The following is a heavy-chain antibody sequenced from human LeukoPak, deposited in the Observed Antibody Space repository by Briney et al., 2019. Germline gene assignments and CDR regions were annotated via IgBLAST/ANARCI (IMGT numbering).Heavy chain of an antibody. CDR1: GGSISSGGYS. Sequence: SQTLSLTCAVSGGSISSGGYSWSWIRQPPGKGLEWIGYIYHSGSTYYNPSLKSRVTISVDTSKNQFSLKLSSVTAADTAVYYCARASIVGATPSGGDFDYWGQGTLVTVSS. CDR2: IYHSGST. CDR3: ARASIVGATPSGGDFDY. V-gene: IGHV4-30-2*01. D-gene: IGHD1-26*01. J-gene: IGHJ4*02.